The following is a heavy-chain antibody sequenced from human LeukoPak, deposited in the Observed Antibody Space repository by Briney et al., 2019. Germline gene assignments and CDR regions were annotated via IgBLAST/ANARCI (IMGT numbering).Heavy chain of an antibody. CDR2: IYPNSGVT. Sequence: ASVKVSCKASGYTFTGYYMHWVRLAPGQGLEWMGWIYPNSGVTNYAQKFQGRVTMTRDTSIRTAYMELSRLRSDDTAVYYCARAGLPYYSMDVWGKRTTVTVSS. V-gene: IGHV1-2*02. CDR1: GYTFTGYY. CDR3: ARAGLPYYSMDV. J-gene: IGHJ6*03.